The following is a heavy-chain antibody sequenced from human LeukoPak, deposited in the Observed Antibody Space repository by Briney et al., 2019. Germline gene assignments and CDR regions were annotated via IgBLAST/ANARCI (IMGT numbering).Heavy chain of an antibody. V-gene: IGHV4-34*01. CDR1: GGSFSGYY. Sequence: PSETLSFTCAVYGGSFSGYYWSWIRQPPGKGLEWIGEINHSGSTNYNPSLKSRVTISVDTSKNQFSLKLSSVTAADTAVYYCARVKGAARRGCFDYWGQGTLVTVSS. CDR2: INHSGST. J-gene: IGHJ4*02. CDR3: ARVKGAARRGCFDY. D-gene: IGHD6-6*01.